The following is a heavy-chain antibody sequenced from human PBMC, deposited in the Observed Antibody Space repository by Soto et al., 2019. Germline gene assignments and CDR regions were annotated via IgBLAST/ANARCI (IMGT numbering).Heavy chain of an antibody. CDR1: GFTFSSYG. CDR3: ARETYYYGSGSYPFDY. CDR2: IWYDGSNK. V-gene: IGHV3-33*01. J-gene: IGHJ4*02. D-gene: IGHD3-10*01. Sequence: GGSLRLSCAASGFTFSSYGMHWVRQAPGKGLEWVAFIWYDGSNKYYADSVKGRFTISRDNSKNTVYLQMNSLRAEDTAVYYCARETYYYGSGSYPFDYWGQGTLVTVS.